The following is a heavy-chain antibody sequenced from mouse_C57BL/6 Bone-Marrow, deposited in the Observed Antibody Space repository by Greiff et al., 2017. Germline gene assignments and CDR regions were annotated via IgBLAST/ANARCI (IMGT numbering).Heavy chain of an antibody. J-gene: IGHJ2*01. CDR1: GYAFSSYW. Sequence: QVQLQQSGAELAKPGASVKISCKASGYAFSSYWMNWVKQRPGKGLEWFGQIYTGDGDTNYNGKFKGKATLTADKSSSTAYMQLSSLTSEDSAVYFCARSEGNYDFDYWGQGTTLTVSS. V-gene: IGHV1-80*01. CDR3: ARSEGNYDFDY. D-gene: IGHD2-1*01. CDR2: IYTGDGDT.